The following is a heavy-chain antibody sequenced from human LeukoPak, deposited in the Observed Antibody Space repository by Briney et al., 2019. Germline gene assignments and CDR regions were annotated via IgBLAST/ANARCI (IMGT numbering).Heavy chain of an antibody. CDR2: MNPNSGNT. V-gene: IGHV1-8*01. D-gene: IGHD3-22*01. CDR3: ARVISDDSSGYYLGY. J-gene: IGHJ4*02. Sequence: ASVKVSCKASGYTFSSFDINWVRQATGQGLEWMGWMNPNSGNTGYAQKFQGRVTITRNTSISTAYMELSSLRSEDTAVYYCARVISDDSSGYYLGYWGQGTLVTVSS. CDR1: GYTFSSFD.